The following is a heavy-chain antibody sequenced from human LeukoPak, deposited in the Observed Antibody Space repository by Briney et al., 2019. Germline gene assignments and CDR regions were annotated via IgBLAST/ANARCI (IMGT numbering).Heavy chain of an antibody. D-gene: IGHD2-8*01. CDR2: ISGSGGST. CDR1: GFTFSSYS. V-gene: IGHV3-23*01. CDR3: AKAHCTNGVCYSALDY. J-gene: IGHJ4*02. Sequence: GGSLRLSCAASGFTFSSYSMNWVRQAPGKGLEWVSAISGSGGSTDYADSVKGRFTISRDNSKNTLYLQMNSLRAEDTAVYYCAKAHCTNGVCYSALDYWGQGTLVTVSS.